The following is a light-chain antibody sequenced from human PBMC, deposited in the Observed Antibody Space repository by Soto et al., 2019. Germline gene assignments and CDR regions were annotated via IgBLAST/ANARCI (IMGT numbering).Light chain of an antibody. Sequence: EIVLTQSPATLSLSPGERATLSCRASQSVSSNYLAWFQQKPGQVPRLLIYAASSRATGIPVRFSGSGSETDFTLTITRLEPEDFAVYYCQQYSSSRTFGQGTKVDIK. CDR1: QSVSSNY. CDR3: QQYSSSRT. CDR2: AAS. V-gene: IGKV3-20*01. J-gene: IGKJ1*01.